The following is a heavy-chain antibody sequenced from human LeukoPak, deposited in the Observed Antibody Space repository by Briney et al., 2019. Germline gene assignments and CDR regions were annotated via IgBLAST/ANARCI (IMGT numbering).Heavy chain of an antibody. Sequence: GGSLRLSCAASGFTFSTYSMNWVRQAPGKGLEWVSSISSSSTYIYYADSVKGRFTISRDNAKNSLYLQMNSLRAEDTAVYYCATRAQDYYDSSGYYKNNDYWGQGTLVTVSS. CDR3: ATRAQDYYDSSGYYKNNDY. CDR1: GFTFSTYS. J-gene: IGHJ4*02. V-gene: IGHV3-21*01. D-gene: IGHD3-22*01. CDR2: ISSSSTYI.